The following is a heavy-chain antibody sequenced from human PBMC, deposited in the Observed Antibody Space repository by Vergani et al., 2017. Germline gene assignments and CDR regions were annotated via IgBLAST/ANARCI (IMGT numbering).Heavy chain of an antibody. J-gene: IGHJ6*03. CDR3: AGVKMATIASYCYYYYMDV. D-gene: IGHD5-24*01. CDR1: GGTFSSYA. Sequence: QVQLVQSGAEVKKPGSSVKVSCKASGGTFSSYAISWVRQAPGQGLEWMGGIIPIFGTANYAQKFQGRVTITADESTSTAYMELSSLRSEDTAVDYGAGVKMATIASYCYYYYMDVWGKGTTVTVSS. CDR2: IIPIFGTA. V-gene: IGHV1-69*01.